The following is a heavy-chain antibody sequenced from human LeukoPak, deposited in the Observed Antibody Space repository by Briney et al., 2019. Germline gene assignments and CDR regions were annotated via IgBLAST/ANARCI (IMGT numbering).Heavy chain of an antibody. CDR2: IFYDGSIG. CDR3: AKTTLGYCSSTSCHYFDY. D-gene: IGHD2-2*01. Sequence: GGSLRLSCAASGFTFSSYGMHWVRQAPGKGLEWVAVIFYDGSIGYYADSVRGRFTISRDNSKNTLYLQMNSLRAEDTAVYYCAKTTLGYCSSTSCHYFDYWGQGTLVTVSS. CDR1: GFTFSSYG. V-gene: IGHV3-33*06. J-gene: IGHJ4*02.